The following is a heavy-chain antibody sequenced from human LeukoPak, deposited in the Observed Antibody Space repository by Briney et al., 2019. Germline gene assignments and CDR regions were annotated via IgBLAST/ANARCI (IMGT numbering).Heavy chain of an antibody. Sequence: GGSLRPSCAASGFTFSSYAMSWVRQAPGKGLEWVSAISGSGGSTYYADSVKGRFTISRDNSENTLYLQMNSLRAEDTAVYYCVYSSSLGTGFDYWGQGTLVTVSS. D-gene: IGHD6-13*01. CDR1: GFTFSSYA. V-gene: IGHV3-23*01. CDR3: VYSSSLGTGFDY. CDR2: ISGSGGST. J-gene: IGHJ4*02.